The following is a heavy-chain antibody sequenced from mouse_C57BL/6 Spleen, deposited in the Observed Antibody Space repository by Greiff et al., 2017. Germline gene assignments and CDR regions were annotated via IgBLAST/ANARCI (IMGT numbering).Heavy chain of an antibody. V-gene: IGHV1-80*01. J-gene: IGHJ4*01. CDR1: GYAFSSYW. D-gene: IGHD1-1*01. CDR3: ARDTTVVAPYYAMDY. Sequence: QVQLKESGAELVKPGASVKISCKASGYAFSSYWMNWVKQRPGKGLEWIGQIYTGDGDTNYNGKFKGKATLTADKSSSTAYMQLSSLTAEDSAVYFCARDTTVVAPYYAMDYWGQGTSVTVSS. CDR2: IYTGDGDT.